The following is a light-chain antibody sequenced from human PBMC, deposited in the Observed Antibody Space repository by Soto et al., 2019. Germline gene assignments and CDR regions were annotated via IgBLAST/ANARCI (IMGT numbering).Light chain of an antibody. J-gene: IGKJ5*01. CDR2: GAS. CDR3: QEYNKWFSIS. V-gene: IGKV3-15*01. Sequence: EIVLTQSPATLSVSPGERAILSCRASQSISTKLAWYQQKPGRAPRLLIYGASTRATGIPARFSGSGSGTEFTLTINSLQSEDVAVYYCQEYNKWFSISFGQGTRLEIK. CDR1: QSISTK.